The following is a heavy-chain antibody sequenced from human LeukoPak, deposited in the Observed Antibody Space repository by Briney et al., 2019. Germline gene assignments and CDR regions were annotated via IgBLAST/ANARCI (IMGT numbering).Heavy chain of an antibody. V-gene: IGHV7-4-1*02. D-gene: IGHD5-12*01. CDR2: INTNTGNP. J-gene: IGHJ4*02. Sequence: ASVKVSCKASGGTFSNSAISWVRQAPGQGLEWMGWINTNTGNPTYAQGFTGRFAFSLDTSVSTAYLQISSLKAEDTAVYYCARGGGYGSGGFDYWGQGTLVTVSS. CDR1: GGTFSNSA. CDR3: ARGGGYGSGGFDY.